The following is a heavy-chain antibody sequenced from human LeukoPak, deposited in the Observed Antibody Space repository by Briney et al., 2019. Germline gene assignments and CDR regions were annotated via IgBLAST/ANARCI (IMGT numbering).Heavy chain of an antibody. Sequence: PSETLSLTCTVSGGSISSYYWSWIRQPPGKGLEWIGYIYYSGSTNYNPSLKSRVTISVGTSKNQFSLKLSSVTAADTAVYYCARGSGYYYGMDVWGQGTTVTVSS. V-gene: IGHV4-59*08. D-gene: IGHD3-10*01. J-gene: IGHJ6*02. CDR3: ARGSGYYYGMDV. CDR2: IYYSGST. CDR1: GGSISSYY.